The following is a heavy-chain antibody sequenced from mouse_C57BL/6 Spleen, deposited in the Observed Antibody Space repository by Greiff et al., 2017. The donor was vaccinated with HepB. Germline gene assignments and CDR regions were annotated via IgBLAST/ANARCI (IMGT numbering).Heavy chain of an antibody. CDR2: IDPSDSYT. Sequence: QVQLQQPGAELVKPGASVKLSCKASGYTFTSYWMQWVKQRPGQGLEWIGEIDPSDSYTNYNQKCKGKATLTVDTSSSTAYMQLSSMTSEDSAVYYCARRDYCDSSHGYFDNWGQVATLTVSS. CDR3: ARRDYCDSSHGYFDN. V-gene: IGHV1-50*01. CDR1: GYTFTSYW. J-gene: IGHJ2*01. D-gene: IGHD1-1*01.